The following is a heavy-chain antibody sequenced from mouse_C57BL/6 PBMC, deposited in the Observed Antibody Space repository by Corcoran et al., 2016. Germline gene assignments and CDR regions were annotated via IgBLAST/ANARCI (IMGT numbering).Heavy chain of an antibody. CDR2: INTYSGVP. CDR1: GYTFTTYG. CDR3: ARGDYYGGFAY. Sequence: QIQLVQSGPELKKPGETVKISCKASGYTFTTYGMSWVKQAPGKGLKWMGWINTYSGVPTYADDFKGRFAFSLETSASTAYLQINNLKNEDTATYFCARGDYYGGFAYWGQGTLVTVSA. J-gene: IGHJ3*01. V-gene: IGHV9-3*01. D-gene: IGHD1-1*01.